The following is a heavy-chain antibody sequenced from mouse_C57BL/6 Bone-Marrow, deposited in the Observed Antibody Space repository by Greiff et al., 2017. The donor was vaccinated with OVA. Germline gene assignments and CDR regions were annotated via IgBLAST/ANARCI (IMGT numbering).Heavy chain of an antibody. D-gene: IGHD2-4*01. J-gene: IGHJ3*01. CDR2: IDPSDSYT. Sequence: QVQLQQPGAELVKPGASVKLSCKASGYTFTSYWMQWVKQRPGQGLEWIGEIDPSDSYTNYNQKFKGKATLTVDTSSSTAYMQLSSLTSEDSAVYYCARLYYDYDGFAYWGQVTLVTVSA. V-gene: IGHV1-50*01. CDR3: ARLYYDYDGFAY. CDR1: GYTFTSYW.